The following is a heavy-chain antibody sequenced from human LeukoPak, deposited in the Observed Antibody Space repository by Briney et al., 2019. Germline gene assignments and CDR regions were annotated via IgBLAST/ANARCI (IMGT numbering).Heavy chain of an antibody. CDR1: GFTFSSYA. D-gene: IGHD1-26*01. CDR2: INHSGST. J-gene: IGHJ2*01. V-gene: IGHV4-34*01. CDR3: AREIVGATKRLGWYFDL. Sequence: PGGSLRLSCAASGFTFSSYAMSWVRQPPGKGLEWIGEINHSGSTNYNPSLKSRVTISVDTSKNQFSLKLSSVTAADTAVYYCAREIVGATKRLGWYFDLWGRGTLVTVSS.